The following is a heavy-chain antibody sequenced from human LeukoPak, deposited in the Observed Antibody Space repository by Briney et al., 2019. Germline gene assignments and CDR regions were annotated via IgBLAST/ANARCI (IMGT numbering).Heavy chain of an antibody. CDR3: ARRATTERGHSYGLDY. Sequence: GGSLRLSCAASGFTFDDYGVSGARESTGKGLEWLSSISTTSTYIYYADSVKGRFTISRDNAKNSLYLQMNSLRAEDTAAYYCARRATTERGHSYGLDYWGQGALVALSS. CDR1: GFTFDDYG. CDR2: ISTTSTYI. D-gene: IGHD5-18*01. V-gene: IGHV3-21*01. J-gene: IGHJ4*02.